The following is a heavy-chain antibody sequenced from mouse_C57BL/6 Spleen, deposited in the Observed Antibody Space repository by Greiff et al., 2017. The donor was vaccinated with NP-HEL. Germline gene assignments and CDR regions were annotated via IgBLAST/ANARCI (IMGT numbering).Heavy chain of an antibody. V-gene: IGHV1-50*01. D-gene: IGHD2-1*01. CDR2: IDPSDSYT. Sequence: QVQLQQPGAELVKPGASVKLSCKASGYTFTSYWMQWVKQRPGQGLEWIGEIDPSDSYTNYNQKFKGKATLTVDTSSSTAYMQLSSLTSEDSAVYYCARDYGNYVGYFDVWGTGTTVTVSS. J-gene: IGHJ1*03. CDR3: ARDYGNYVGYFDV. CDR1: GYTFTSYW.